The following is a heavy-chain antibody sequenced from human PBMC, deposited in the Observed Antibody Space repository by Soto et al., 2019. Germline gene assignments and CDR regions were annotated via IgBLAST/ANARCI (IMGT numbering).Heavy chain of an antibody. Sequence: PSETLSLTCTVSGGSISSYYWSWIRQPPGKGLEWIGYIYYSGSTNYNPSLKSRVTISVDKSKNQFSLKLSSVTAADTAVYYCARGLKQWLEYFDYWGQGTLVTVSS. CDR3: ARGLKQWLEYFDY. D-gene: IGHD6-19*01. CDR2: IYYSGST. J-gene: IGHJ4*02. CDR1: GGSISSYY. V-gene: IGHV4-59*01.